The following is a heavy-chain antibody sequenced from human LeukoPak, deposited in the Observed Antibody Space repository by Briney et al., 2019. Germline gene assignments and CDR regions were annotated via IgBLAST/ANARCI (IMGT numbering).Heavy chain of an antibody. J-gene: IGHJ4*02. CDR1: GFTFSSYG. CDR3: AKDQDYADSSGYYS. Sequence: GRSLRLSRAPSGFTFSSYGMHWVRQAPGKGLEWVAVMWYDGSNKYYAESVKGRFTISRNNSKNTLYLQMNSLRAEDTAVYYCAKDQDYADSSGYYSWGQGTLVTVSS. CDR2: MWYDGSNK. D-gene: IGHD3-22*01. V-gene: IGHV3-33*06.